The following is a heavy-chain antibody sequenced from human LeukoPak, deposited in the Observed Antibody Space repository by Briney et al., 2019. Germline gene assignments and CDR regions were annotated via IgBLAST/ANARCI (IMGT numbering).Heavy chain of an antibody. V-gene: IGHV1-69*06. CDR3: AGDPQYSSGTDAFDI. CDR1: GGTFSSYA. CDR2: IIPIFGTA. Sequence: ASVKVSCKASGGTFSSYAISWVRQAPGRGLEWMGGIIPIFGTANYAQKFQGRVTITADKSTSTAYMELSSLRSEDTAVYYCAGDPQYSSGTDAFDIWGQGTMVTVSS. J-gene: IGHJ3*02. D-gene: IGHD6-19*01.